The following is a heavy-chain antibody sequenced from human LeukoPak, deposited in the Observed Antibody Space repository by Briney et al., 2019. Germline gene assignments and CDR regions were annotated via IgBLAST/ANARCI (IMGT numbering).Heavy chain of an antibody. Sequence: SQTLSLTCTVSGGSISSYYWSWIRQPPGKGLEWIGYIYYSGSTNYNPSLKSRVTISVDTSKNQFSLKLSSVTAADTAVYYCARAVAGRFLGGMDVWGQGTTVTVSS. CDR2: IYYSGST. V-gene: IGHV4-59*08. D-gene: IGHD6-19*01. J-gene: IGHJ6*02. CDR1: GGSISSYY. CDR3: ARAVAGRFLGGMDV.